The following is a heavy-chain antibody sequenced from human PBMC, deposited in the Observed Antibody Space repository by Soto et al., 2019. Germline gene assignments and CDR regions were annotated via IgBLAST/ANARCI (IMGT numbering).Heavy chain of an antibody. Sequence: SETLSLTCAVYGGSFSGYYWSWIRQPPGKGLEWIGEINHSGSTNYNPSLKSRVTISVDTSKNQFSLKLSSVTAADTAVYYCARGPKGVVPVYYHYVMDVWGQGTTVIVSS. D-gene: IGHD3-3*01. CDR2: INHSGST. CDR1: GGSFSGYY. V-gene: IGHV4-34*01. J-gene: IGHJ6*02. CDR3: ARGPKGVVPVYYHYVMDV.